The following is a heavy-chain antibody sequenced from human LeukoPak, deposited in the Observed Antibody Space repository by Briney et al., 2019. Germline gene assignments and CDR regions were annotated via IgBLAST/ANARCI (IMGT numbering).Heavy chain of an antibody. V-gene: IGHV3-23*01. J-gene: IGHJ4*02. CDR2: INDSGRRT. CDR3: ARIDSNWYYFDY. Sequence: PGGSLRLSCAASGFIFSTYRMSWVRQAPGKGLEWVSLINDSGRRTYYADSVKGRFTVSRDNSKNTLYLQMNSLRAEDTAVYYCARIDSNWYYFDYWGQGTLVTVSS. D-gene: IGHD4-11*01. CDR1: GFIFSTYR.